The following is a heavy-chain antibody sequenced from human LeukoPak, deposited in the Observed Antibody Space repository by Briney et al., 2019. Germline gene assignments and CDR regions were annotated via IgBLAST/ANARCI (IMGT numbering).Heavy chain of an antibody. CDR2: IYTSGST. CDR1: GGPISSYY. Sequence: SETLSLTCTVSGGPISSYYWSWIRQPAGKGLEWIGRIYTSGSTNYNPSLKSRVTMSVDTSKNQFSLKLSSVTAADTAVYYCARDPLYGVAFDIWGQGTMVTVSS. CDR3: ARDPLYGVAFDI. V-gene: IGHV4-4*07. D-gene: IGHD2-2*02. J-gene: IGHJ3*02.